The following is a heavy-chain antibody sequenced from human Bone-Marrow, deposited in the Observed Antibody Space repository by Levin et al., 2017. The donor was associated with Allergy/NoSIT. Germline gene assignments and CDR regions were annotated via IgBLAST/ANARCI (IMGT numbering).Heavy chain of an antibody. J-gene: IGHJ5*02. D-gene: IGHD5-24*01. V-gene: IGHV1-69*13. CDR3: ARDRDGYNDWFDP. Sequence: ASVKVSCKSSGYSFRNYGIGWVRQAPGQGPEWIGNIIPMFGTTTYAEKFQDKITIIADESTNTAHMELRSLTYEDTAVYFCARDRDGYNDWFDPWGQGTLVTVSS. CDR1: GYSFRNYG. CDR2: IIPMFGTT.